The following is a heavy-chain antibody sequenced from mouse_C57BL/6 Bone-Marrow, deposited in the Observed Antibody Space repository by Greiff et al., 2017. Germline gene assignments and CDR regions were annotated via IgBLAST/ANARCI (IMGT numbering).Heavy chain of an antibody. Sequence: VQRVESGAELARPGASVKLSCKASGYTFTSYGISWVKQRTGQGLEWIGEIYPRSGNTYYNEKFKGKATLTADKSSSTAYMELRSLTSEDSAVYFCARRGLLRGFAYWGQGTLVTVSA. CDR3: ARRGLLRGFAY. J-gene: IGHJ3*01. CDR1: GYTFTSYG. CDR2: IYPRSGNT. D-gene: IGHD1-1*01. V-gene: IGHV1-81*01.